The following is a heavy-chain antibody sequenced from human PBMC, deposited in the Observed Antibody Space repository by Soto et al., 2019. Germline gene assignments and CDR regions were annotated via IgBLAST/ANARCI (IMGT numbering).Heavy chain of an antibody. Sequence: QVQLVESGGGVVLPGRSLRLSCAASGFTFSSYGMPWVRQAPGKGLEWVAVISYDGSNKYYADSVKGRFTISRDNSKNTLYLQMNRLRAEDTAVYYCAKPRRGYGYGYYFDYWGQGTLVTVSS. J-gene: IGHJ4*02. CDR2: ISYDGSNK. CDR1: GFTFSSYG. V-gene: IGHV3-30*18. CDR3: AKPRRGYGYGYYFDY. D-gene: IGHD5-18*01.